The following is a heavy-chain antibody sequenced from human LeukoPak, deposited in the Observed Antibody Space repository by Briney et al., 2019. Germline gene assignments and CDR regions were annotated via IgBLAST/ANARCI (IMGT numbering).Heavy chain of an antibody. Sequence: PSETLSLTCTVSGGSISSGGYYWSWIRQHPGKGLEWIGYIYYSGSTYYNPSLKSRVTISVDTSKNQFSLKLSSVTAADTAVYYCASLRGTMVPSHYYGMDVWGQGTTVTVSS. J-gene: IGHJ6*02. D-gene: IGHD3-10*01. V-gene: IGHV4-31*03. CDR1: GGSISSGGYY. CDR2: IYYSGST. CDR3: ASLRGTMVPSHYYGMDV.